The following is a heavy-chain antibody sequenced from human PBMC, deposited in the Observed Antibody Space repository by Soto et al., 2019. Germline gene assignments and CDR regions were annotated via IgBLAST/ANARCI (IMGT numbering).Heavy chain of an antibody. V-gene: IGHV1-18*01. J-gene: IGHJ5*02. CDR3: ASEIYSSGNNWFDP. CDR1: GYTFTSYG. CDR2: ISAYNGNT. D-gene: IGHD3-22*01. Sequence: ASVKVSCKASGYTFTSYGISWVRQAPGQGLEWMGGISAYNGNTNYAQKLQGRVTMTTDASTSTAYMELSSLRSEDTAVYYCASEIYSSGNNWFDPWGQGTLVTVSS.